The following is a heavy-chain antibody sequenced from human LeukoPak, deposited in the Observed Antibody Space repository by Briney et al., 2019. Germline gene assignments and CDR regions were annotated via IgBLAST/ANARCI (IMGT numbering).Heavy chain of an antibody. CDR2: IISSSSHI. CDR1: GFTFSSYS. Sequence: GGSLRFSCAASGFTFSSYSMNWLRQAPGKGLEGVSSIISSSSHIYYADSVEGRFTISRDNAKNSLYLQMNSLGAEDTAVYYCARSLPRYYFDYWGQGTLVTVSS. J-gene: IGHJ4*02. CDR3: ARSLPRYYFDY. V-gene: IGHV3-21*01.